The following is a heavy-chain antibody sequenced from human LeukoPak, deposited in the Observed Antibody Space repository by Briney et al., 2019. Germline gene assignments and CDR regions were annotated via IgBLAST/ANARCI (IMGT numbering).Heavy chain of an antibody. D-gene: IGHD1-26*01. CDR3: ASSGSYRFDY. CDR2: ITASGTAM. Sequence: GGSLRLSCAASGFTFSSYAMSWVRQAPGKGLEWVSHITASGTAMFYADSVKGRFTISRDNAKNSLYLQMNSLRDEDTAVYYCASSGSYRFDYWGQGTLVTVSS. CDR1: GFTFSSYA. V-gene: IGHV3-48*02. J-gene: IGHJ4*02.